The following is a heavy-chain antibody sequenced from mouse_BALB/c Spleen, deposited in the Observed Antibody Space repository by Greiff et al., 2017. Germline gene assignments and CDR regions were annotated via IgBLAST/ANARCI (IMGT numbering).Heavy chain of an antibody. CDR1: GYTFTDYA. D-gene: IGHD2-14*01. CDR2: ISTYYGDA. J-gene: IGHJ4*01. Sequence: VQLQQSGAELVRPGVSVTISCKGSGYTFTDYAMHWVKQSNAKSLEWIGVISTYYGDASYNQKFKDKATMTVDKSSRTAYMELARLTSEDTAIYYCAKAYYMYDGYYYAMDYWGQGTTVTVSA. CDR3: AKAYYMYDGYYYAMDY. V-gene: IGHV1-67*01.